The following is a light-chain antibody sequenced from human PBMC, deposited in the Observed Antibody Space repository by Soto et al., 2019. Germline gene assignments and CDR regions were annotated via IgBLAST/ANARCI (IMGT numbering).Light chain of an antibody. J-gene: IGKJ1*01. V-gene: IGKV4-1*01. Sequence: DIVMTQSPDSLAVSLGERATINCKSSQSVLYTSNNKNYLAWYQQKPGQPPKLLIYWASIRESGVPDRFSGSGSGAHFTLTISSLQAEDVAVYYCQQYYNTFPTFGQGTKVEIK. CDR3: QQYYNTFPT. CDR1: QSVLYTSNNKNY. CDR2: WAS.